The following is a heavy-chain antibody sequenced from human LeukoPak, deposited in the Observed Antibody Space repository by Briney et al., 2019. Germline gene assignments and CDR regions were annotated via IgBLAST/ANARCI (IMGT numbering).Heavy chain of an antibody. CDR3: ARVPFVVMGVTGNWFDL. J-gene: IGHJ5*02. CDR1: GYTFTNYA. CDR2: INTNTGNP. Sequence: ASVKVSCKASGYTFTNYAINWVRQAPGQGLEWMGWINTNTGNPTYAQGFTGRFVFSLDTFVSTAYLQISSLKADDTAVYYCARVPFVVMGVTGNWFDLWGQGTLVAVSS. V-gene: IGHV7-4-1*02. D-gene: IGHD2-8*01.